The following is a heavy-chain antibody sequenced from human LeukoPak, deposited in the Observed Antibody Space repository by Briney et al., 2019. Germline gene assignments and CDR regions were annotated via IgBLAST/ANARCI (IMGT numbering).Heavy chain of an antibody. J-gene: IGHJ4*02. Sequence: GGSLRLSCAASGFTFDDFDMHWVRQAPGKGLEWVSLISGDGRNTYYVDSAKGRFTVSRDNSKNSLYLQMNSLMTEDTALYYCADGGKGYWGQGTLVTVSS. CDR1: GFTFDDFD. CDR3: ADGGKGY. V-gene: IGHV3-43*02. CDR2: ISGDGRNT. D-gene: IGHD3-16*01.